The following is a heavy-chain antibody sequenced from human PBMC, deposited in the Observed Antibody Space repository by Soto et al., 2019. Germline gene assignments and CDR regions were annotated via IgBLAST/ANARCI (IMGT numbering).Heavy chain of an antibody. CDR2: VWFDGSHQ. CDR3: VREDGRRSFDS. Sequence: QVQLVESGGGVVQPGRSLRLSCAASGFTYSAYGMHWVRQSPGKGLEWVAVVWFDGSHQYYGDSVKGRFTISRDNSRDTVDLHMSRLGVDDTAGYYCVREDGRRSFDSWGQGTLVTVS. V-gene: IGHV3-33*01. CDR1: GFTYSAYG. D-gene: IGHD3-9*01. J-gene: IGHJ4*02.